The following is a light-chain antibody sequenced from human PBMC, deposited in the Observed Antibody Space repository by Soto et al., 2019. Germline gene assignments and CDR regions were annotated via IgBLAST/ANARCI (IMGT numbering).Light chain of an antibody. CDR3: QQYASSPLT. Sequence: IELTQSPGTLSLSPGERATLSCRASQSVSSSYLAWYQQKPGQAPRLLIYDASSRATGIPDRFSGSGSGTDFTLTISRLQPEDFAVYYCQQYASSPLTFGGGTKVELK. CDR2: DAS. CDR1: QSVSSSY. J-gene: IGKJ4*01. V-gene: IGKV3-20*01.